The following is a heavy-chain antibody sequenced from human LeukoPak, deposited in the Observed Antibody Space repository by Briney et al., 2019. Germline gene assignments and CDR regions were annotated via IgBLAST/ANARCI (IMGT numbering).Heavy chain of an antibody. CDR1: GFTVSSNY. D-gene: IGHD6-19*01. Sequence: GGSLRLSCAASGFTVSSNYMSWVRQAPGQGLEWVSVIYSGGSTYYADSVKGRITISRDNSKNTLYLQMNSLRAEDTAVYYCARGGISVAGTMEAFDIWGQGTMVTVSS. J-gene: IGHJ3*02. CDR3: ARGGISVAGTMEAFDI. CDR2: IYSGGST. V-gene: IGHV3-53*01.